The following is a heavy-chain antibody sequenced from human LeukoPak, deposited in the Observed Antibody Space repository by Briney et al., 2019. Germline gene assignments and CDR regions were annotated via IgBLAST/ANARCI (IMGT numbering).Heavy chain of an antibody. V-gene: IGHV4-59*01. CDR1: GGSISSYY. CDR2: IYYSGST. CDR3: ARGALYCGGDCFDY. D-gene: IGHD2-21*02. Sequence: PSETLSLTCTVSGGSISSYYWSWIRQPPGKGLEWIGYIYYSGSTNYNPSLKSRVTISVDTSKNQFSLKLSPVTAADTAVYYCARGALYCGGDCFDYWGQGTLVTVSS. J-gene: IGHJ4*02.